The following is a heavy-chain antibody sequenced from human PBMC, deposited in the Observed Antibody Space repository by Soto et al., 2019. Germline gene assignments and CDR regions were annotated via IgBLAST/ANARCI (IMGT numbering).Heavy chain of an antibody. CDR3: ASLPRFAYTKYYYYYYMDV. V-gene: IGHV4-34*01. CDR2: INHSGST. J-gene: IGHJ6*03. Sequence: SETLSLTCAVYGGSFSGYYWSWIRQPPGKGLEWIGEINHSGSTNYNPSLKSRVTISVDTSENQFSLKLSSVTAADTAVYYCASLPRFAYTKYYYYYYMDVWGKGTTVTVSS. D-gene: IGHD1-1*01. CDR1: GGSFSGYY.